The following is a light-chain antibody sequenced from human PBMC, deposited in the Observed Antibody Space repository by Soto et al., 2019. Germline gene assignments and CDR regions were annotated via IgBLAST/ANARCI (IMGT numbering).Light chain of an antibody. Sequence: QSVLTQPPSVSGAPGQRVTISCTGSSSNIGAGYNVHWYQQVPGTAPKLLIYGDSNRPSGVPDRFSGSKSGTSASLAITGLRAGDEADYYCQSYDSSLSGGLFGGGTKLTVL. V-gene: IGLV1-40*01. CDR1: SSNIGAGYN. CDR3: QSYDSSLSGGL. J-gene: IGLJ3*02. CDR2: GDS.